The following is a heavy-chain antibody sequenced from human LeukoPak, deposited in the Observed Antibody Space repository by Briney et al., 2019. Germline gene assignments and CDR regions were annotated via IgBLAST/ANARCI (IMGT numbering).Heavy chain of an antibody. J-gene: IGHJ6*02. CDR3: ARHGQSGYGYYYCMDV. Sequence: SETLSLTCTVSGGFISSSSYYWGWIRQPPGKGLEWIGSIYYSGSTYYNPSLKSRVTISVDTSKNQFSLKLSSVTAADTAVYYCARHGQSGYGYYYCMDVWGQGTTVTVSS. CDR2: IYYSGST. V-gene: IGHV4-39*01. CDR1: GGFISSSSYY. D-gene: IGHD5-12*01.